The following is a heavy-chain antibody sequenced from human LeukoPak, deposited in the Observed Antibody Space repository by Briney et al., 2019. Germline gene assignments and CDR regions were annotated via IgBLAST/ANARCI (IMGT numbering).Heavy chain of an antibody. D-gene: IGHD6-6*01. CDR3: VRYSSSSATFDI. CDR2: ITSSSSYI. Sequence: GGSLRLSCTASGFTFSSYTMNWVRQAPGKGLXXXXSITSSSSYIYYADSVKGRFTISRDNAKNSLYLQMNSLRAEDTAVYYSVRYSSSSATFDIWGQGTMVTVSS. J-gene: IGHJ3*02. V-gene: IGHV3-21*01. CDR1: GFTFSSYT.